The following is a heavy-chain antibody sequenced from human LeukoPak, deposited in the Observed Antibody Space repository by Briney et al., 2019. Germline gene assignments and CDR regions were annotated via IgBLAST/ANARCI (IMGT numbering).Heavy chain of an antibody. Sequence: SGPTLVKPTQTLTLTCTFSGFSLTTIGVGVGGIREPPGKALEWLALMYWNDDKRYSPSLKSRLTITKDTSKNQVVLTMTNMDPVDTATYYCAHPYCADSNCYLNSFDAWGQGTLVTVSS. CDR1: GFSLTTIGVG. CDR3: AHPYCADSNCYLNSFDA. CDR2: MYWNDDK. J-gene: IGHJ5*02. V-gene: IGHV2-5*01. D-gene: IGHD2-21*01.